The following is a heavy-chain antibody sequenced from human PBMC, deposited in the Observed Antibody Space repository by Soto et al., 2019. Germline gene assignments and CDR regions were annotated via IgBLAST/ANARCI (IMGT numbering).Heavy chain of an antibody. CDR3: SRELSAGGSYFLDAVDI. CDR2: ISAYNGNT. CDR1: GYTFTSYG. J-gene: IGHJ3*02. Sequence: ASVKVSCKDSGYTFTSYGISWVRQASGQGLEWMGWISAYNGNTNYAQKLQGRVTMTTDTSTSTAYRELRSLRSDDTAVYYCSRELSAGGSYFLDAVDIWGQRTMVTVS. D-gene: IGHD1-26*01. V-gene: IGHV1-18*04.